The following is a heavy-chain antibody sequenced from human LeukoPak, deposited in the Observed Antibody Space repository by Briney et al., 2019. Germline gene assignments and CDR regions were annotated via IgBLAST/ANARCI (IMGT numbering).Heavy chain of an antibody. J-gene: IGHJ4*02. CDR2: ISGSGGST. D-gene: IGHD2-2*01. CDR1: GFTFSSYA. CDR3: AKAGLYCSSTSCYAEFDY. V-gene: IGHV3-23*01. Sequence: GRPLRLSCAASGFTFSSYAVSWVRQAPGKGLEWVSAISGSGGSTYYADSVKGRFTISRDNSKNTLYLQMNSLRAEDTAVYYCAKAGLYCSSTSCYAEFDYWGQGTLVTVSS.